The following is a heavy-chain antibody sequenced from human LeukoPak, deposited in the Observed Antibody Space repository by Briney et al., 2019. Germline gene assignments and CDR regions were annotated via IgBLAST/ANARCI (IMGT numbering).Heavy chain of an antibody. V-gene: IGHV3-66*01. D-gene: IGHD1-26*01. Sequence: GGSLRLSCPASGFTVSSNYMSWIRQAPGKGLEWVSVIYSGGSTYYADSVKGRFTISRDNSKNTLYLQMNSLRAEDTAVYYCATYPEVGATARAAFDIWGQGTMVTVSS. CDR1: GFTVSSNY. CDR3: ATYPEVGATARAAFDI. CDR2: IYSGGST. J-gene: IGHJ3*02.